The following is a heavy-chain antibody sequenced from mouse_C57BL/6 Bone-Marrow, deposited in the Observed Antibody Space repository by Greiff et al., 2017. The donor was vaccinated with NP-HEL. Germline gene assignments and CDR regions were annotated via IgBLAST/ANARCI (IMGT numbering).Heavy chain of an antibody. CDR1: GFNIKDDY. Sequence: EVHLVESGAELVRPGASVKLSCTASGFNIKDDYMHWVKQRPEQGLEWIGWIDPENGDTEYASKFQGKATITADTSSNTAYLQLSSLTSEDTAVYYCTNWFAYWGQGTLVTVSA. J-gene: IGHJ3*01. V-gene: IGHV14-4*01. CDR2: IDPENGDT. CDR3: TNWFAY.